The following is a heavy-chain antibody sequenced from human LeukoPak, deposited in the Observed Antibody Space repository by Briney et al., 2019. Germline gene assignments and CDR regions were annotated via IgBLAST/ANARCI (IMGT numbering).Heavy chain of an antibody. CDR1: GFTFSSYA. CDR2: ISGSGGST. J-gene: IGHJ4*02. CDR3: AKDLGPPENPHFDY. D-gene: IGHD1-14*01. Sequence: GGSLRLSCAASGFTFSSYAMSWVRQAAGKGLEWVPAISGSGGSTYYADSVKGRFTISRDNSKNTLYLQMNSLRAEDTAVYYCAKDLGPPENPHFDYWGQGTLVTVSS. V-gene: IGHV3-23*01.